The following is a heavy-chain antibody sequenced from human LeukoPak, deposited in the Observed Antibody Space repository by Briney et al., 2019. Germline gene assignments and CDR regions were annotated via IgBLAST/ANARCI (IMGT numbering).Heavy chain of an antibody. V-gene: IGHV4-34*01. D-gene: IGHD3-10*01. CDR2: ITHSGST. CDR3: ARDLGQLWGLWFGELLP. Sequence: SETLSLTCAVYGGSFSNYYWSWIRQSPGKGLEWIGEITHSGSTNYNPSLKSRVTISVDTSKNQFSLKLSSVTAADTAVYYCARDLGQLWGLWFGELLPWGQGTLVTVSS. CDR1: GGSFSNYY. J-gene: IGHJ4*02.